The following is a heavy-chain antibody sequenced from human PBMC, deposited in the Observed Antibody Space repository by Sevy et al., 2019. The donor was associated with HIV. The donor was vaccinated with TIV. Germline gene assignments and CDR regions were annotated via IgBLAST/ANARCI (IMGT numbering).Heavy chain of an antibody. CDR2: ISYDGSNK. V-gene: IGHV3-30*18. CDR1: RFTFSSYG. J-gene: IGHJ6*02. Sequence: GGSLRLSCAASRFTFSSYGMHWVRKAPGKGLEWVAVISYDGSNKYADSVKGRFTISRDKSKNTLYLQMNSLRPEDTAVYSCAKAQDGSGYSAYGMDVWGQGTTVTVSS. D-gene: IGHD2-21*01. CDR3: AKAQDGSGYSAYGMDV.